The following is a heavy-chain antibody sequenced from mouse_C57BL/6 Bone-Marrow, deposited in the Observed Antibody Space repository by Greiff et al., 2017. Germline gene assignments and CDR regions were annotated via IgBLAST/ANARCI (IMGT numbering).Heavy chain of an antibody. J-gene: IGHJ4*01. CDR3: ARDDPGGDAMDY. V-gene: IGHV5-4*01. CDR1: GFTFSSYA. CDR2: ISDGGSYT. Sequence: DVMLVESGGGLVKPGGSLKLSCAASGFTFSSYAMSWVRQTPEKRLEWVATISDGGSYTYYPDNVKGRFTISRDNAKNNLYLQMSHLKSEDTAMYYCARDDPGGDAMDYWGQGTSVTVSS.